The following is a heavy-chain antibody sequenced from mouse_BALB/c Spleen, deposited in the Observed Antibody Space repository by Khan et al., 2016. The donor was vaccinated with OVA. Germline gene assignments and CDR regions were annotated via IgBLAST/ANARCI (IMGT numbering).Heavy chain of an antibody. CDR2: IWAGGST. V-gene: IGHV2-9*02. J-gene: IGHJ2*01. Sequence: VELVESGPGLVAPSQSLSITCTVSGFSLTSYGVHWVRQPPGKGLEWLGVIWAGGSTNYNSALMSRLSISKDKDKNALYLQMRSLKSEDTAMYYCASSAIWGQGTTLTVSS. CDR1: GFSLTSYG. CDR3: ASSAI. D-gene: IGHD2-12*01.